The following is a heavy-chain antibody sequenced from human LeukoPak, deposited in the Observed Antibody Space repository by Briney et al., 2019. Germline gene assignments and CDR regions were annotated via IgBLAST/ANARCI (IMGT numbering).Heavy chain of an antibody. CDR1: GESFSGYS. J-gene: IGHJ4*02. Sequence: SETLSLTCAVYGESFSGYSWIWIRQSPGKGLEWIGEINLGGSTNYNPSLKSRVTISLHTSKNQFSLNLTSVTAADTAVYYCARRGFWSGFDYWGQGTLVTVSS. D-gene: IGHD3-3*01. CDR2: INLGGST. CDR3: ARRGFWSGFDY. V-gene: IGHV4-34*01.